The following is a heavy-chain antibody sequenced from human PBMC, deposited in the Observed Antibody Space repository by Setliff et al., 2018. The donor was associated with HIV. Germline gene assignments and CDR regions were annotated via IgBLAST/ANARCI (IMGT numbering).Heavy chain of an antibody. Sequence: WASVKVSCKASGYTFTSYFIQWVRQAPGQGLEWMGIIYPSGGNTKYSQKFQGWVTMTRDTSISTAYMELSRLRSDDTAVYYCARGRREDTPYYGMDVWGQGTTVTVSS. V-gene: IGHV1-2*04. D-gene: IGHD2-15*01. CDR1: GYTFTSYF. J-gene: IGHJ6*02. CDR2: IYPSGGNT. CDR3: ARGRREDTPYYGMDV.